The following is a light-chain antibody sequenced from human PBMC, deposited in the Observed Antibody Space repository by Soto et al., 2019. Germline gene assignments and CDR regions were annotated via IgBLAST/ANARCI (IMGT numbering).Light chain of an antibody. CDR3: QQSYSTPPWT. Sequence: DIQMTQSPSTLSASEGDRVTISCRASQSVSIWLAWYQQKPGRAPKLLIYKSSILESGVPSRFSGSGSGTDFTLTISSLQPEDFATYYCQQSYSTPPWTFGQGTKVDI. CDR2: KSS. CDR1: QSVSIW. V-gene: IGKV1-5*03. J-gene: IGKJ1*01.